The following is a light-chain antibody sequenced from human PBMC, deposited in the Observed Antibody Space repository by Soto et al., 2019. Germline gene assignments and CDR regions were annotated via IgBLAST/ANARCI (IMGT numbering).Light chain of an antibody. V-gene: IGLV1-40*01. CDR3: CSYGVRSTYV. J-gene: IGLJ1*01. CDR1: SANIGAAYN. CDR2: GNN. Sequence: QSVLTQPPSVSGAPGQRVTISCTGSSANIGAAYNVDWYQQLPGTAPKLLIYGNNNRPSGVPARFSGSKSGTSASLAIAGLQAEDEGDYYCCSYGVRSTYVFGGGTKVTVL.